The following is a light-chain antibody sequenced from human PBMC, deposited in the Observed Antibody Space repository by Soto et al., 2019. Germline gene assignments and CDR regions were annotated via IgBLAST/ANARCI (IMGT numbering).Light chain of an antibody. Sequence: IVLTQSPGTLSVSPGERVTLSCRASQTVIHNFLAWYQQKPGQAPRLLIYGASTRTSGVPDRFSGRGSGTDFTLTISRLEPEDSAVYFCQRYVSPILTFGQGTKLEI. J-gene: IGKJ2*01. CDR3: QRYVSPILT. CDR2: GAS. V-gene: IGKV3-20*01. CDR1: QTVIHNF.